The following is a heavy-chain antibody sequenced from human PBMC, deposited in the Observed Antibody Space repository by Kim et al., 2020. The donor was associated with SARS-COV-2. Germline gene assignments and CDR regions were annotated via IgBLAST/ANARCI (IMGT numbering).Heavy chain of an antibody. CDR3: ARHLSGSGDVYNVGY. CDR1: GVSISGDY. Sequence: SETLSLTCIVSGVSISGDYWSWIRQTPEKGLQWIASISYAGTMSYNTSLKSRVTISVDTSKNQVSLKMSSVTAADTAMYYCARHLSGSGDVYNVGYWGQG. CDR2: ISYAGTM. V-gene: IGHV4-59*08. J-gene: IGHJ4*02. D-gene: IGHD3-10*01.